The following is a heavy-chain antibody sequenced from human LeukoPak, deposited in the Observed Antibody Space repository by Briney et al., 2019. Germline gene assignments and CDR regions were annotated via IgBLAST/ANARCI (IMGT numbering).Heavy chain of an antibody. Sequence: GGSLRLSCAASGFTFSDYYMSWIRQAPGKGLEWVANIKQDGSEKYYVDSVKGRFTISRDNAKNSLYLQMNSLRAEDTAVYYCARDPVYDFWSGYYTDNWFDPWGQGTLVTVSS. V-gene: IGHV3-7*01. CDR2: IKQDGSEK. CDR3: ARDPVYDFWSGYYTDNWFDP. D-gene: IGHD3-3*01. CDR1: GFTFSDYY. J-gene: IGHJ5*02.